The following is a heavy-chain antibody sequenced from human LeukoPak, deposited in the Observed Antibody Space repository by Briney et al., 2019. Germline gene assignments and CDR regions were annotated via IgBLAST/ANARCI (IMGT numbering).Heavy chain of an antibody. D-gene: IGHD6-13*01. V-gene: IGHV4-59*01. J-gene: IGHJ4*02. CDR2: IYYSGST. Sequence: SETLSLTCTVSGGSISSYYWSWIRQPPGKGLEWIGYIYYSGSTNYNPSLKSRVTISVDTSKNQFSLKLSSVTAADTAVYYCARASNSWPLLYYFDYWGQGTLVTVSS. CDR3: ARASNSWPLLYYFDY. CDR1: GGSISSYY.